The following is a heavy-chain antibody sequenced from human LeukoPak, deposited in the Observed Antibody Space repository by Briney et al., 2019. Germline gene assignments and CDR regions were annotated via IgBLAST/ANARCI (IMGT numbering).Heavy chain of an antibody. CDR1: RFTFSSYS. CDR3: ARGLPPAVADPPLDY. CDR2: IYSGGST. Sequence: GGSLRLSCAASRFTFSSYSMNWVRQAPGKGLEWVSVIYSGGSTNYADSVKDRFTISRDNSKNTLYLQMNSLRAEDTAVYYCARGLPPAVADPPLDYWGQGTLVTVSS. V-gene: IGHV3-53*01. D-gene: IGHD6-19*01. J-gene: IGHJ4*02.